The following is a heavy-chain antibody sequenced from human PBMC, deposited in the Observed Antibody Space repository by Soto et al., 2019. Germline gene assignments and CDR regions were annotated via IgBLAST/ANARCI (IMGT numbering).Heavy chain of an antibody. CDR1: GFTFSSYG. J-gene: IGHJ6*02. V-gene: IGHV3-21*01. CDR3: ALYPGHCRGACTSATDYYGMDV. Sequence: PGGSLRLSCAASGFTFSSYGMNWVRQAPGKGLEWVSSISSSSSYIYYADSVKGRFTISRDNAKNSLYLQMNSLRAEDTAVYYCALYPGHCRGACTSATDYYGMDVWGQGTTVTVSS. CDR2: ISSSSSYI. D-gene: IGHD2-21*02.